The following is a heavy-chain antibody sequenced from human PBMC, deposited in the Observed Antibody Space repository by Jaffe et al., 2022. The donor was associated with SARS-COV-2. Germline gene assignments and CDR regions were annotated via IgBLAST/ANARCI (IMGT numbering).Heavy chain of an antibody. J-gene: IGHJ4*02. Sequence: EVQLVESGGGLVQPGGSLRLSCAASGFTFKSHAMSWVRRAPGKGLEWVSATGGGGTNTYYADSVKGRFTISRDNSKNTLYLQMSSLRAEDTAVYYCAKVYNWNFFDYWGQGTLVTVSS. V-gene: IGHV3-23*04. CDR3: AKVYNWNFFDY. CDR2: TGGGGTNT. D-gene: IGHD1-20*01. CDR1: GFTFKSHA.